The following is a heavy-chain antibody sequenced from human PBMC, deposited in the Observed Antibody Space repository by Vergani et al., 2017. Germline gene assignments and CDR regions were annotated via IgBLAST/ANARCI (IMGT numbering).Heavy chain of an antibody. D-gene: IGHD3-22*01. Sequence: VQLVQSGAEVKKPGASVKVSCKASGYTFTGYYMHWVRQAPGQRLEWMGWINPNSGGTNHAQKFQGRVTMTRDTSISTAYMELSRLRSDDTAVYYCAVITLGSKRPRLDYWGQGTLVTVSS. J-gene: IGHJ4*02. V-gene: IGHV1-2*02. CDR2: INPNSGGT. CDR1: GYTFTGYY. CDR3: AVITLGSKRPRLDY.